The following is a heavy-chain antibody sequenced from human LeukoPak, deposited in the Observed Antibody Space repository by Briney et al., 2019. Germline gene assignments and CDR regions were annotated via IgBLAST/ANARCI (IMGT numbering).Heavy chain of an antibody. V-gene: IGHV4-59*08. D-gene: IGHD3-3*01. Sequence: SETLSLTCSVSGGSISSYYWSWIRQPPGKGLEWIGYVYYTGSTNYNPSLKSRVTISVDTSKNQFSLKLSSVTAADTAVYYCARHPSFGMVIESWGQGTLATVSS. CDR1: GGSISSYY. CDR2: VYYTGST. CDR3: ARHPSFGMVIES. J-gene: IGHJ4*02.